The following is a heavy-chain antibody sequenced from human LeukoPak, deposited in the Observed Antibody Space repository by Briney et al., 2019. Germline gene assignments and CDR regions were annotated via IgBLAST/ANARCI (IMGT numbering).Heavy chain of an antibody. J-gene: IGHJ4*02. CDR2: IIPIFGTA. Sequence: ASVKVSCTASGGTFSSYAISWVRQAPGQGLEWMGGIIPIFGTANYAQKFQGRVTITADKSTSTAYMELSSLRSEDTAVYYCAGTPEHYDSSGYQIDYWGQGTLVTVSS. V-gene: IGHV1-69*06. CDR3: AGTPEHYDSSGYQIDY. CDR1: GGTFSSYA. D-gene: IGHD3-22*01.